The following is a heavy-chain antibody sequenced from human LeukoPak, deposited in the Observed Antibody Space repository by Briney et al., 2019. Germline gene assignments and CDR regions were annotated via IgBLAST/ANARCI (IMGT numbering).Heavy chain of an antibody. D-gene: IGHD2-8*02. CDR1: GGSISTNIW. CDR2: IYHSGST. V-gene: IGHV4-4*02. J-gene: IGHJ4*02. Sequence: SETLSLTCAVSGGSISTNIWWSWVRQPPRRGLEWIGEIYHSGSTNYNPSLKSRVTISVDKSKNQFSLELSSVTAADTAVYYCATTGSRSYFDYWGQGTLVPVSS. CDR3: ATTGSRSYFDY.